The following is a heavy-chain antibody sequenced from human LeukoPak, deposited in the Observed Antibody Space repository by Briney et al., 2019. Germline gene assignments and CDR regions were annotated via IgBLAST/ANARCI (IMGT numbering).Heavy chain of an antibody. D-gene: IGHD6-19*01. CDR2: IYYSGST. CDR1: GGSISSYY. J-gene: IGHJ4*02. V-gene: IGHV4-59*01. Sequence: SQTLSLTCTVSGGSISSYYWSWIRQPPGKGLEWIGYIYYSGSTNYNPSLKSRVTISVDTSKNQFSLKLSSVTAADTAVYFCARGSGWYSYWGQGTLVTVSS. CDR3: ARGSGWYSY.